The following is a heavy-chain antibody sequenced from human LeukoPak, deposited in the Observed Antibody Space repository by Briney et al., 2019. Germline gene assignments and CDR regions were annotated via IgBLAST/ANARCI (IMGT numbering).Heavy chain of an antibody. Sequence: GRSLRLSCAASGFTFDDYAMHWVQQAPGKGLEWVSGISWNSGSIGYADSVKGRFTIPRDNAKNSLYLQMNSLRAEDTALYYCAKAGVRPTGYYHPIYYYYGMDVWGQGTTVTVSS. CDR3: AKAGVRPTGYYHPIYYYYGMDV. V-gene: IGHV3-9*01. D-gene: IGHD3-9*01. J-gene: IGHJ6*02. CDR1: GFTFDDYA. CDR2: ISWNSGSI.